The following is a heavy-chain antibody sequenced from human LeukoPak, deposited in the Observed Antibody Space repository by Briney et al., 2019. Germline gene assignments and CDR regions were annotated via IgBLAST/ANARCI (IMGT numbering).Heavy chain of an antibody. D-gene: IGHD6-6*01. CDR2: INHSGST. V-gene: IGHV4-34*01. J-gene: IGHJ5*02. Sequence: PSETLSLTCAVYGGSFSGYYWSWIRQPPGKGLEWIGEINHSGSTNYNPSLKSRVTISVDTPKNQFSLKQSSVTAADTAVYYCARGEYSSSWYWFGPWGQGTLVTVSS. CDR3: ARGEYSSSWYWFGP. CDR1: GGSFSGYY.